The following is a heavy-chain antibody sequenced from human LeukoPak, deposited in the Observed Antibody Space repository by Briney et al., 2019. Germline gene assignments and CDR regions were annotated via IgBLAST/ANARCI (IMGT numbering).Heavy chain of an antibody. CDR1: GFTFSSYA. Sequence: PGGSLRLSCAASGFTFSSYAMSWVRQAPGKGLEWVANINQDGSEKYYVDSVKGRFTISRDNAKSSLYLQMNSLRAEDTAVYYCASTFAGRREWGQGTLVTVSS. CDR2: INQDGSEK. D-gene: IGHD3-16*01. J-gene: IGHJ4*02. CDR3: ASTFAGRRE. V-gene: IGHV3-7*01.